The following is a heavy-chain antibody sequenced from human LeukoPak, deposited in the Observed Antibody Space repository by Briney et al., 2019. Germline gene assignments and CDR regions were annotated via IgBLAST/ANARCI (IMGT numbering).Heavy chain of an antibody. CDR2: IYYSGST. V-gene: IGHV4-39*01. D-gene: IGHD3-16*01. Sequence: SETLSLTCTISGSSISSGGYYWGWIRQPPGKGLEWIGSIYYSGSTYYNPSLKSRVTISVDTSKNQFSLKLSSVTAADTAVYYCASPGGGPTDYWGQGTLVTVSS. J-gene: IGHJ4*02. CDR1: GSSISSGGYY. CDR3: ASPGGGPTDY.